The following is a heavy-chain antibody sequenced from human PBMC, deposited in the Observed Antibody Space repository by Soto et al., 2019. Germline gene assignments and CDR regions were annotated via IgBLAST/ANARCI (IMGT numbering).Heavy chain of an antibody. CDR2: IYYSGST. CDR1: GGSISSSSYY. J-gene: IGHJ2*01. D-gene: IGHD2-21*02. Sequence: QLQLQESGPGLVKPSETLSLTCTVSGGSISSSSYYWGWIRQPPGKGLEWIGSIYYSGSTYYNPSLKSRVTISVDTSKNQFSLKLSSVTAADTAVYYCARRVIGAYCGGDCGYFDLWGRGTLVTVSS. V-gene: IGHV4-39*01. CDR3: ARRVIGAYCGGDCGYFDL.